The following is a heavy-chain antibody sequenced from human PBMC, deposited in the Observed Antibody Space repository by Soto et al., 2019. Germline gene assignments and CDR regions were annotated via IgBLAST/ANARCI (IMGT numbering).Heavy chain of an antibody. V-gene: IGHV4-31*03. CDR1: GGSISSGGYY. Sequence: SETLSLTCTVSGGSISSGGYYWSWIRQHPGKGLEWIGYIYYSGSTYYNPSLKSRVTISVDTSKNQFSLKLSSVTAADTAVYYCARESSIADRRSPNWFDPWGQGTLVTVSS. J-gene: IGHJ5*02. CDR2: IYYSGST. CDR3: ARESSIADRRSPNWFDP. D-gene: IGHD6-6*01.